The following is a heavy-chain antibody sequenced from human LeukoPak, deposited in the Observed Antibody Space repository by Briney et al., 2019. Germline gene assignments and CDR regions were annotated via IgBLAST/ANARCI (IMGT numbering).Heavy chain of an antibody. CDR2: IYYSGST. CDR3: ARVSVAAHFYFDY. Sequence: SETLSLTXTVSGGSISSYYWSWIRQPPGKGLEWIGYIYYSGSTNYNPSLKSRVTISVDTSKNQFSLKLSSVTAADTAVYYCARVSVAAHFYFDYWGQGTLVTVSS. V-gene: IGHV4-59*01. J-gene: IGHJ4*02. CDR1: GGSISSYY. D-gene: IGHD6-6*01.